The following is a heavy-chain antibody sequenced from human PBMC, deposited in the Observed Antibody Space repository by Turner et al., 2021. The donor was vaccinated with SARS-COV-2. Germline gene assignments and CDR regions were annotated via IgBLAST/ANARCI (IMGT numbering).Heavy chain of an antibody. V-gene: IGHV4-34*01. Sequence: QVQLQDWGAGLLKPSETLSLTCATFGWSFSGFYWSWIRQPLGQGLEWIAEFDHSGSTNTNPSLKSRVTISVDTSKNQFSLKLSSVTAADTAVYYCARAGNCAGGSCYFDYWGQGTLVTVSS. CDR1: GWSFSGFY. D-gene: IGHD2-15*01. CDR2: FDHSGST. CDR3: ARAGNCAGGSCYFDY. J-gene: IGHJ4*02.